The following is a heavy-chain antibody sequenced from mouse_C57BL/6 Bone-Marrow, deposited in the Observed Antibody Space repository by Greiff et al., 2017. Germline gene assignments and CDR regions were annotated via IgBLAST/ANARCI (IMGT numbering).Heavy chain of an antibody. CDR2: ISSGGGYT. Sequence: VQLKESGGDLVKPGGSLKLSCAASGFTFSSYGMSWVRQTPDKRLEWVATISSGGGYTYYPDSVKGRFTISRDNAKNTLYLQMSSLKSEDTAMYYCARYYYDYFDYWGQGTTLTVSS. D-gene: IGHD1-1*01. J-gene: IGHJ2*01. CDR3: ARYYYDYFDY. CDR1: GFTFSSYG. V-gene: IGHV5-6*01.